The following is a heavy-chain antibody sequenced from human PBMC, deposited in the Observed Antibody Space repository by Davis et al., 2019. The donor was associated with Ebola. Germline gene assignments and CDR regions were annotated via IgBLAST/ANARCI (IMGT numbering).Heavy chain of an antibody. CDR1: GGSFSGYY. CDR2: INHSGST. CDR3: ARSYGIQTAMDV. Sequence: MPSETLSLTCAVYGGSFSGYYWSWIRQPPGKGLEWIGEINHSGSTNYNPSLKSRVTISVDTSKNQFSLKLSSVTAADTAVYYCARSYGIQTAMDVWGQGTTVTVSS. D-gene: IGHD2-8*01. V-gene: IGHV4-34*09. J-gene: IGHJ6*02.